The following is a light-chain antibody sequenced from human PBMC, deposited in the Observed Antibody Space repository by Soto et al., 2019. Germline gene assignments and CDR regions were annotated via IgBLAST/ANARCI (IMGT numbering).Light chain of an antibody. CDR2: KAS. J-gene: IGKJ1*01. CDR1: QTISSW. CDR3: QHYNSYSEA. Sequence: DIQMTQSPSTLSGSVGDRVTITCRASQTISSWLAWYQQKPGKAPKLLIYKASTLKSGVPSRFSGSGSGTEFTLTISSLQPDDFATYYFQHYNSYSEAFGPGTKVELK. V-gene: IGKV1-5*03.